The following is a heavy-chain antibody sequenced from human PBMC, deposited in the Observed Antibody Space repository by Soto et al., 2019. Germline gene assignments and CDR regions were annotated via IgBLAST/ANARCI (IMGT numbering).Heavy chain of an antibody. CDR3: AREDDGMDV. Sequence: SETLSLTCAVSGSSMSGFYWGWVRQPPGKGLEWIGSIFHSGNSYYNPSLKSRVILSVDTSKNQFSLNLTAAIAADSAVYYCAREDDGMDVWGQGTPVTVSS. CDR2: IFHSGNS. CDR1: GSSMSGFY. J-gene: IGHJ6*02. V-gene: IGHV4-38-2*02.